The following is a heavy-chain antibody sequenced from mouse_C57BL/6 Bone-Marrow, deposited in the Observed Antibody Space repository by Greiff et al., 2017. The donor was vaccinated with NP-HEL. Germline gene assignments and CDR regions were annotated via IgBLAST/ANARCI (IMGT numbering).Heavy chain of an antibody. CDR3: ARWLRRWDY. CDR2: IDPSDSYT. CDR1: GYTFTSYW. Sequence: QVHVKQPGAELVMPGASVKLSCKASGYTFTSYWMHWVKQRPGQGLEWIGEIDPSDSYTNYNQKFKGKSTLTVDKSSSTAYMQLNSLTSEDSAVYYCARWLRRWDYWGQGTSVTVSS. J-gene: IGHJ4*01. V-gene: IGHV1-69*01. D-gene: IGHD2-2*01.